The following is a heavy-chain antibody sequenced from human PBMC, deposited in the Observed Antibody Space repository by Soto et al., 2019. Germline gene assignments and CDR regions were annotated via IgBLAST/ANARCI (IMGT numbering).Heavy chain of an antibody. Sequence: GGSLRLSCAASGFTFSSYSMSWVRQAPGKGLEWVASIKQDGSEKYYADSVKGRFSISRDNAKNSLYLQMNSLRAEDTAVYYCARDGGNYFDYWGQGTLVTVSS. D-gene: IGHD3-16*01. CDR3: ARDGGNYFDY. J-gene: IGHJ4*02. CDR2: IKQDGSEK. CDR1: GFTFSSYS. V-gene: IGHV3-7*03.